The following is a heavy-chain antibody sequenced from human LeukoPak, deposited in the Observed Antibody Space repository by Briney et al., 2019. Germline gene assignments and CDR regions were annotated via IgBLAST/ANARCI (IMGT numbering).Heavy chain of an antibody. V-gene: IGHV1-3*01. D-gene: IGHD3-16*02. Sequence: ASVKVSCKASGYTFTGYAMHWVRQAPGQRLEWMGWINAGNGNTKYSQKFQGRVTITRDTSASTAYMELSSLRSEDTAVYYCARAVTYYDYVWGSYRFNWFDPWGQGTLVTVSS. CDR2: INAGNGNT. J-gene: IGHJ5*02. CDR1: GYTFTGYA. CDR3: ARAVTYYDYVWGSYRFNWFDP.